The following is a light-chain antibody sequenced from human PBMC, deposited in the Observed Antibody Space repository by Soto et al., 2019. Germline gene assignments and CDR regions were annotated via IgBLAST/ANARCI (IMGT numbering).Light chain of an antibody. V-gene: IGKV3-11*01. CDR3: QQRSNWPPLT. CDR2: DAS. Sequence: EIVLTQSPATLSLSPGERATLSCRTSQSVSRYLVWYQQKSGQAPRLLIYDASNRATGIPARFSGSGSVTDFTLTISSLEPEDFAVYYCQQRSNWPPLTFGGGTKVEMK. CDR1: QSVSRY. J-gene: IGKJ4*01.